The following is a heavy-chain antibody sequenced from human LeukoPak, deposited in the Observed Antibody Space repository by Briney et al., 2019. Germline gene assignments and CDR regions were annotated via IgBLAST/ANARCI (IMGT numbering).Heavy chain of an antibody. CDR1: GDSINKSY. CDR2: FYYSGAT. J-gene: IGHJ4*02. V-gene: IGHV4-59*01. Sequence: SETLSLTCTVSGDSINKSYWSWIRQPPGKGLEWIGFFYYSGATNYHPSLKSRVTISEDTSNNQFSLILTSVTAADTAVYYCARVTGYCSGGSCHWFFDYWGQGTLVTVSS. D-gene: IGHD2-15*01. CDR3: ARVTGYCSGGSCHWFFDY.